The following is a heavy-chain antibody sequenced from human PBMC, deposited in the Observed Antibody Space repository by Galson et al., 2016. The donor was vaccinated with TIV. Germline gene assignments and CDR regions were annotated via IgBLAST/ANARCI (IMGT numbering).Heavy chain of an antibody. D-gene: IGHD3-22*01. CDR1: GYTLSEIA. V-gene: IGHV1-24*01. CDR2: FDPEAGRT. J-gene: IGHJ4*02. CDR3: ATVAWFPGLSLDS. Sequence: SAKVSCKVSGYTLSEIAMHWVRQAPGKGLEWMGGFDPEAGRTIYAQKFHGRVTVTEGTATDTAYMEVNNLRSDDTAVYYCATVAWFPGLSLDSWGQGTLVTVSS.